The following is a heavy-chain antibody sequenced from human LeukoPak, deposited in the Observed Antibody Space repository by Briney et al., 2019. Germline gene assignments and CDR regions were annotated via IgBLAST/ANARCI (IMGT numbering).Heavy chain of an antibody. J-gene: IGHJ4*02. CDR1: GDSISSTYYY. Sequence: PSETLSLTCTVSGDSISSTYYYWGWIRQPAGKGLEWIGRIYTSGSTNYNPSLKSRVTMSVDTSKNQFSLKLSSVTAADTAVYYCARDPMVRDPGIWGQGTLVTVSS. CDR3: ARDPMVRDPGI. CDR2: IYTSGST. V-gene: IGHV4-61*02. D-gene: IGHD3-10*01.